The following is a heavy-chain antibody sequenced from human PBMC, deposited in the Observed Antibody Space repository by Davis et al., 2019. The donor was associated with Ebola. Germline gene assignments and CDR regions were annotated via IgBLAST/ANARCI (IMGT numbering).Heavy chain of an antibody. J-gene: IGHJ6*02. D-gene: IGHD3-22*01. CDR3: ARPSGYYDSSGYYDVGYYGMDV. CDR1: GFTFSSYE. Sequence: PGGSLRLSCAASGFTFSSYEMNWVRQAPGKGLEWVSYISSSGSTIYYADSVKGRFTISRDNAKNSLYLQMNSLRAEDTAVYYCARPSGYYDSSGYYDVGYYGMDVWGQGTTVTVSS. CDR2: ISSSGSTI. V-gene: IGHV3-48*03.